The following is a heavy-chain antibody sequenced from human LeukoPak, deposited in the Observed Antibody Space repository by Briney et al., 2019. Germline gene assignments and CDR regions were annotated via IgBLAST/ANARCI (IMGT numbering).Heavy chain of an antibody. Sequence: ASVKVSCKASGYTFTGYYMHWVRQAPGQGLEWMGWINPNSGGTNYAQKLQGRVTMTRDTSISTAYMELSRLRSDDTAVYYCAREAMMATVTTNNFDYWGQGTLVTVSS. J-gene: IGHJ4*02. CDR1: GYTFTGYY. V-gene: IGHV1-2*02. CDR3: AREAMMATVTTNNFDY. D-gene: IGHD4-17*01. CDR2: INPNSGGT.